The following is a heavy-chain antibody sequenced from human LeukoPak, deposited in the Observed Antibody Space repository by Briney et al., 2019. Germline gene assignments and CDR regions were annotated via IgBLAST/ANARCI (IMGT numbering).Heavy chain of an antibody. Sequence: SVKVSCKAPGGTFSSYAISWVRQAPGQGLEWMGRIIPILGIANYAQKFQGRVTITADKSTSTAYMELSSLRSEDTAVYYCARDLRDSSGYYYVPYDYWGQGTLVTVSS. D-gene: IGHD3-22*01. CDR2: IIPILGIA. V-gene: IGHV1-69*04. J-gene: IGHJ4*02. CDR1: GGTFSSYA. CDR3: ARDLRDSSGYYYVPYDY.